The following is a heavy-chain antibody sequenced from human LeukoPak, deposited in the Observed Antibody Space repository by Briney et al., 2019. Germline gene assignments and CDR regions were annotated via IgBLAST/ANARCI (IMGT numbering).Heavy chain of an antibody. V-gene: IGHV3-23*01. CDR1: GFTFSSYA. CDR3: AKNSGYDFLPNFDY. CDR2: ISGSGGST. Sequence: PGGSLRLSCAASGFTFSSYAMSWFRQPPGKGLEWVSAISGSGGSTYNAGSDKGRFTISRDNSKNTLYLRMNSLRAEDTAVYYCAKNSGYDFLPNFDYWGQGTLVTVSS. D-gene: IGHD5-12*01. J-gene: IGHJ4*02.